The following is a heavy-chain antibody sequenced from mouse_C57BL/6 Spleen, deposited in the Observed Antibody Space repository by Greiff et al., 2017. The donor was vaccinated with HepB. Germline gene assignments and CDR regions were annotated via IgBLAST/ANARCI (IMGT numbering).Heavy chain of an antibody. V-gene: IGHV6-3*01. CDR2: IRLKSDNYAT. CDR3: TGSYGTRFAY. D-gene: IGHD1-1*01. CDR1: GFTFSNYW. J-gene: IGHJ3*01. Sequence: EVMLVESGGGLVQPGGSMKLSCVASGFTFSNYWMNWVRQSPEKGLEWVAQIRLKSDNYATHYAVSVKGRFTISRDDSKSSVYLQMNNLRAEDTGIYYCTGSYGTRFAYWGQGTLVTVSA.